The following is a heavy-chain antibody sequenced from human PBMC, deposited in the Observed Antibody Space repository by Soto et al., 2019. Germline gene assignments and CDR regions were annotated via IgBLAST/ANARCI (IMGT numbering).Heavy chain of an antibody. CDR3: AKDPRVRCSGGSCYYPAWYYGMDV. J-gene: IGHJ6*02. CDR2: TRNNANSYTT. D-gene: IGHD2-15*01. Sequence: GGSLRLSCAVSGFTFCDHYMDWVRQAPGKGLEWVGRTRNNANSYTTEYAASVKGRFTISRDNSKNSLYLQMNSLRAEDTAVYYCAKDPRVRCSGGSCYYPAWYYGMDVWGQGTTVTVSS. V-gene: IGHV3-72*01. CDR1: GFTFCDHY.